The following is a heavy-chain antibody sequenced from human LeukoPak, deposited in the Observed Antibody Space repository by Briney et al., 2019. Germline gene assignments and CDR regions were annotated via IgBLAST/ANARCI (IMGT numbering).Heavy chain of an antibody. V-gene: IGHV4-34*01. CDR1: GGSFSGYY. D-gene: IGHD2-2*01. J-gene: IGHJ5*02. CDR2: INHSGST. Sequence: SETLSLTCAVYGGSFSGYYWSWIRQPPGKGLEWIGEINHSGSTNYNPSLKSRVTISVDTSKNQFSLKLSSVTAADTAVYYCARAPGYCSSTSCYPRRNNWFDPWGQGTLVTVSS. CDR3: ARAPGYCSSTSCYPRRNNWFDP.